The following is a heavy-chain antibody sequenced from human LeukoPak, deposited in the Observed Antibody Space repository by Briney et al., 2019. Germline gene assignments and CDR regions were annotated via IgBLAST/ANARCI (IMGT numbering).Heavy chain of an antibody. CDR3: ARDHCSGGSCFYYFDY. J-gene: IGHJ4*02. CDR1: GYTFTSYG. CDR2: ISAYNGNI. V-gene: IGHV1-18*01. D-gene: IGHD2-15*01. Sequence: ASVKVSCKASGYTFTSYGISWVRQAPGQGLEWMGWISAYNGNINYAQKLQGRVTMTTDTSTSTAYMELRSLRSDDTAVYYCARDHCSGGSCFYYFDYWGQGTLVTVSS.